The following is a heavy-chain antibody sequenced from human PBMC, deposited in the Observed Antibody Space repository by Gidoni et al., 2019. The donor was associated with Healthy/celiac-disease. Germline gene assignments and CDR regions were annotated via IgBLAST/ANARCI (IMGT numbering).Heavy chain of an antibody. Sequence: QVQLVQSGAEVKKPGASVKVSCKASGYTFTSYAMHWVRQAPGQRLEWMGRINAGNGNTKYSQKFQGRVTITRDTSASTAYMELSSLRSEDTAVYYCARAWGQNNYFDYWGQGTLVTVSS. J-gene: IGHJ4*02. CDR2: INAGNGNT. D-gene: IGHD7-27*01. CDR1: GYTFTSYA. CDR3: ARAWGQNNYFDY. V-gene: IGHV1-3*01.